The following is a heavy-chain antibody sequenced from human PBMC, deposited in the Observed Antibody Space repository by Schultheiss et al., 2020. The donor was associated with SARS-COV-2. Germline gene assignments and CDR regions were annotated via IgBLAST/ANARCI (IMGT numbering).Heavy chain of an antibody. CDR1: GGSISGYY. CDR2: INHSGST. J-gene: IGHJ3*02. V-gene: IGHV4-34*01. Sequence: SETLSLTCTVSGGSISGYYWSWIRQPPGKGLEWIGEINHSGSTNYNPSLKSRVTISVDTSKNQFSLKLSSVTAADTAVYYCARAARGISHSRDAFDIWGQGTMVTVSS. D-gene: IGHD2-15*01. CDR3: ARAARGISHSRDAFDI.